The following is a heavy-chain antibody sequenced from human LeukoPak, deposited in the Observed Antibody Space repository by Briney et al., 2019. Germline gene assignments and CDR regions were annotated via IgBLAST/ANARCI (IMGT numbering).Heavy chain of an antibody. D-gene: IGHD3-16*02. V-gene: IGHV4-59*10. CDR3: ARHTQYVWGSYRYFDY. J-gene: IGHJ4*02. CDR1: VGSFSSYY. CDR2: IYTSGST. Sequence: SETLSLTCAVYVGSFSSYYWSWIRQPAGKGLEWIGRIYTSGSTNYNPSLKSRVTMSVDTSKNQFSLKLSSVTAADTAVYYCARHTQYVWGSYRYFDYWGQGTLVTVSS.